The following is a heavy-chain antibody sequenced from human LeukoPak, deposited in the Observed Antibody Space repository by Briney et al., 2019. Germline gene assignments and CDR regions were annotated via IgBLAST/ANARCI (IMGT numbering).Heavy chain of an antibody. V-gene: IGHV3-9*01. CDR2: ISWNSGSI. CDR1: GFTFDDYA. D-gene: IGHD3-10*01. J-gene: IGHJ6*02. CDR3: AKGDPYGSGSSKVYGMDV. Sequence: GGSLRLSCAASGFTFDDYAMHWVRQAPGKGLEWVSGISWNSGSIGYADSVKGRFTISRDNAKNSLYLQMNSLRAEDTALYYCAKGDPYGSGSSKVYGMDVWGQGTTVTDSS.